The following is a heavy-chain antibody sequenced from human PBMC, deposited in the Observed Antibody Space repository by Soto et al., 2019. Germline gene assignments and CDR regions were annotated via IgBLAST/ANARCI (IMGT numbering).Heavy chain of an antibody. CDR3: ASGRYYDSSGLGWFDP. Sequence: GASVKVSCKASGYTFTSYGISWVRQAPGQGLEWMGWISAYNGNTNYAQKLQGRVTMTTDTSTSTAYMELRSLRSDDTAVYYCASGRYYDSSGLGWFDPWGQGTLVTVSS. CDR2: ISAYNGNT. D-gene: IGHD3-22*01. CDR1: GYTFTSYG. V-gene: IGHV1-18*01. J-gene: IGHJ5*02.